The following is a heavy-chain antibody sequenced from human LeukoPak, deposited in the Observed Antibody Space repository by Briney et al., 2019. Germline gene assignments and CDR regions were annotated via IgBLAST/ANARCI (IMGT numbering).Heavy chain of an antibody. Sequence: ASVKVSCKASGYTFTGYYMHWVRQAPGQRLECMGWISTGNGNTKYSQKFQGRVTITRDTSASTAYMDLSSLRSEDTAVYYCARNTETAIPLPYYFDYWGQGTLVTVSS. CDR2: ISTGNGNT. CDR1: GYTFTGYY. J-gene: IGHJ4*02. CDR3: ARNTETAIPLPYYFDY. V-gene: IGHV1-3*04. D-gene: IGHD2-21*02.